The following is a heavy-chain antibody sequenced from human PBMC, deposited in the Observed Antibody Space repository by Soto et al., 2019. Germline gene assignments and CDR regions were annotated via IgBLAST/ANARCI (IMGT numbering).Heavy chain of an antibody. CDR2: IIPIFGTA. CDR1: GGIFSSYA. CDR3: AGGYAAAGTPMHYYYGMDV. V-gene: IGHV1-69*13. J-gene: IGHJ6*02. Sequence: SVKVSCKASGGIFSSYAISWVRQAPGQGLEWMGGIIPIFGTANYAQKFQGRVTITADESTSTAYMELSSLRSEDTAVYYCAGGYAAAGTPMHYYYGMDVWGQGTTVTVSS. D-gene: IGHD6-13*01.